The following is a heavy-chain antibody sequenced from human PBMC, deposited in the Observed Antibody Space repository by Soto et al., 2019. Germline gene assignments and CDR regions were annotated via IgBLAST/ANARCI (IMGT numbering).Heavy chain of an antibody. Sequence: QVHLVESGGGVVQPGRSLRLSCAASGITFSNYAVHWVRQVPGKGLEWVAIISYDASDKYYADSVKGRFTISRDNSKDTVYLQMISLRPADTAIYYCARDLSPDYWGQGTLVTVSS. V-gene: IGHV3-30-3*01. CDR2: ISYDASDK. CDR1: GITFSNYA. CDR3: ARDLSPDY. J-gene: IGHJ4*02.